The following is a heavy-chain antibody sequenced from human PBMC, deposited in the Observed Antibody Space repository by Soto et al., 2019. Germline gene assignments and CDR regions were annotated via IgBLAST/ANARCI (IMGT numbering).Heavy chain of an antibody. CDR3: ARVGDTFDI. CDR2: ISGSSSTI. V-gene: IGHV3-23*01. D-gene: IGHD2-15*01. J-gene: IGHJ3*02. CDR1: GFTFSSDA. Sequence: EVQLLESGGGLVQSGGSLRLSCEASGFTFSSDAMSWVRQAPGKGLEWVSAISGSSSTIYYADSVKGRFTISRDNSRSTVFLQMNSLRVEDTAMYFCARVGDTFDIWGQGTMVTVSS.